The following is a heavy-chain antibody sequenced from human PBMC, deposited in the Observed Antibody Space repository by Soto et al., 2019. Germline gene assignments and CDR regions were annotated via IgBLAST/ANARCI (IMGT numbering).Heavy chain of an antibody. D-gene: IGHD1-26*01. Sequence: PSETLSLTCAVYGGSFSGYYWSWIRQPPGKGLEWIGEINHSGSTNYNPSLKSRVTISVDTSKNQFSLKLSSVTAADTAVYYCASGLRGLVGATWAYYYYGMDVWGQGTTVTVSS. CDR1: GGSFSGYY. CDR2: INHSGST. CDR3: ASGLRGLVGATWAYYYYGMDV. V-gene: IGHV4-34*01. J-gene: IGHJ6*02.